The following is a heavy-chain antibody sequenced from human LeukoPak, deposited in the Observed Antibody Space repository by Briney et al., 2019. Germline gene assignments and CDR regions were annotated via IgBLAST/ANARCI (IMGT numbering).Heavy chain of an antibody. Sequence: GGSLRLSCAASEFTFSSYEMNWVRQAPGKGLEWVSYISSSGSTIYYADSVKGRFTISRDNARNSLFLQMNSLRAEDTAIYYCARDEGYYFDSWGQGTQVTVSS. CDR3: ARDEGYYFDS. J-gene: IGHJ4*02. CDR2: ISSSGSTI. CDR1: EFTFSSYE. V-gene: IGHV3-48*03.